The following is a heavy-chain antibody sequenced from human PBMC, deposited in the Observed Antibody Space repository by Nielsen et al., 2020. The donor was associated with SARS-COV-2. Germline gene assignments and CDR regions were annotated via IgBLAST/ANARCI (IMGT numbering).Heavy chain of an antibody. CDR3: ARVGTEWFGDLLGFDY. Sequence: GESLKISCAASGFTFDDYTMHWVRQAPGKGLEWVANIKQDGSEKYYVDSVKGRFTISRDNAKNSLYLQMNSLRAEDTAVYYCARVGTEWFGDLLGFDYWGQGTLVTVSS. D-gene: IGHD3-10*01. CDR1: GFTFDDYT. J-gene: IGHJ4*02. CDR2: IKQDGSEK. V-gene: IGHV3-7*01.